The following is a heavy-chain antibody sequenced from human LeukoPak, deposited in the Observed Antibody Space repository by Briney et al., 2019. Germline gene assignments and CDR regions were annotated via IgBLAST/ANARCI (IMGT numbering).Heavy chain of an antibody. D-gene: IGHD3-3*01. J-gene: IGHJ5*02. Sequence: RSGGSLRLSCAASGFTFSSYWMSWVRLAPGKGLEWVANIKQDGSEKYYVDSVKGRFTISRDNAKNTLYLQMNSLRAEDTAVYYCARVAREDDFWSGYYLNWFDPWGQGTLVTVSS. CDR3: ARVAREDDFWSGYYLNWFDP. CDR2: IKQDGSEK. V-gene: IGHV3-7*01. CDR1: GFTFSSYW.